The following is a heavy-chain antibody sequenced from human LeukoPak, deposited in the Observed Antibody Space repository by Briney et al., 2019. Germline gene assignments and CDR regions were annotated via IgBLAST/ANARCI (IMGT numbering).Heavy chain of an antibody. CDR3: ARDHVMTMVTTPYYFDY. J-gene: IGHJ4*02. CDR1: GYTFSSYY. D-gene: IGHD4-17*01. CDR2: INPSGGST. V-gene: IGHV1-46*01. Sequence: ASVKVSCKASGYTFSSYYMHWVRQAPGQGLEWMGIINPSGGSTTYAQKFQGRVTMTRETFTDIVYMELSSLSSDDTAVYYCARDHVMTMVTTPYYFDYWGQGTLVTVSS.